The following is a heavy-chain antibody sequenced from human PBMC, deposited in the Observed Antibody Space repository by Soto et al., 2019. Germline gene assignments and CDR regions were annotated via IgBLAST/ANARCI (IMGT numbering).Heavy chain of an antibody. J-gene: IGHJ6*02. Sequence: EVQLVESGGGLVQPGGSLRLSCAASGFTFSSYEMNWVRQAPGKGLEWVSYISSSGSTIYYADSVKGRFTISRDNAKNALYLQMISLRAEDTAVYYCARENVGGDIVVVPAAIPNVGPTPKVLYYYYYGMDVWGQGTKVTGSS. CDR1: GFTFSSYE. CDR3: ARENVGGDIVVVPAAIPNVGPTPKVLYYYYYGMDV. V-gene: IGHV3-48*03. CDR2: ISSSGSTI. D-gene: IGHD2-2*02.